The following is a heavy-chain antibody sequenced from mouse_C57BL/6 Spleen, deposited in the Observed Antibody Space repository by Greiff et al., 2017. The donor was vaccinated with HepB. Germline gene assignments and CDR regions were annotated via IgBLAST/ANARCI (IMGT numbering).Heavy chain of an antibody. CDR2: ISSGGSYT. Sequence: EVKLVESGGDLVKPGGSLKLSCAASGFTFSSYGMSWVRQTPDKRLEWVATISSGGSYTYYPDSVKGRFTISRDNAKNTLYLQMSSLKSEDTAMYYCARQDYYGSSWYFDVWGTGTTVTVSS. V-gene: IGHV5-6*01. CDR3: ARQDYYGSSWYFDV. CDR1: GFTFSSYG. D-gene: IGHD1-1*01. J-gene: IGHJ1*03.